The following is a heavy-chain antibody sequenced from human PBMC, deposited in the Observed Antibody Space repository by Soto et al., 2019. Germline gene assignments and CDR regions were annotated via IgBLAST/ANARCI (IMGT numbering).Heavy chain of an antibody. CDR3: ARAYDSSGYYYYYGMDV. CDR2: ISSSSSTI. CDR1: GFTFSSYS. V-gene: IGHV3-48*02. J-gene: IGHJ6*02. D-gene: IGHD3-22*01. Sequence: PGGSLRLSCAASGFTFSSYSMNWVRQAPGKGLEWVSYISSSSSTIYYADSVKGRFTISRDNAKNSLYLQMNSLRDEDTAVYYCARAYDSSGYYYYYGMDVWGQGTTVTVSS.